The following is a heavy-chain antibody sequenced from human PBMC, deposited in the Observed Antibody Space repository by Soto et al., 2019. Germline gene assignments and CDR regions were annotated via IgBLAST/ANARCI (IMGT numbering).Heavy chain of an antibody. D-gene: IGHD3-3*01. CDR3: AIDLSLTIFGVVTAHVPLDS. J-gene: IGHJ4*02. CDR1: GFTFSSYW. CDR2: ITSDGSST. Sequence: EVQLVESGGGLVQPGGSLRLSCAASGFTFSSYWMHWLRQAPGKGLVWVSRITSDGSSTSYADSVKGRFTISRDNAKNTLYLQMSSLRAEDTAVYYCAIDLSLTIFGVVTAHVPLDSWGQGTLVTVSS. V-gene: IGHV3-74*01.